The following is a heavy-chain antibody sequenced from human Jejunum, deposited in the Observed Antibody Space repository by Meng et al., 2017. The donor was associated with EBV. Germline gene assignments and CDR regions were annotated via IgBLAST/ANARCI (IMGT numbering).Heavy chain of an antibody. Sequence: EVQLVEAGGGLVQPGGSLRLSCVGSGYTFSNYWMHWVSQTPGKGLVWVSRINEDGTHTDYADSVKGRFTISRDNAKNTLTLQMNSLRVEDTAVYYCSRDLRGPFDYWGQGTLVTVSS. CDR1: GYTFSNYW. V-gene: IGHV3-74*01. CDR3: SRDLRGPFDY. J-gene: IGHJ4*02. CDR2: INEDGTHT. D-gene: IGHD3-16*01.